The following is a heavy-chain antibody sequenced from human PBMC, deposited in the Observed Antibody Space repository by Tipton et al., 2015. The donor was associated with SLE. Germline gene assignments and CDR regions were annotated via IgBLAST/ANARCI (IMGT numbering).Heavy chain of an antibody. CDR2: IYYSGST. J-gene: IGHJ4*02. CDR3: ASGRAVAGGDYFDY. D-gene: IGHD6-19*01. Sequence: TLSLTCTVSGGSISSYYWSWIRQPPGKGLEWIGYIYYSGSTNYNPSLKSRVTISVDTSKNQFSLKLSSVTAADTAVYYCASGRAVAGGDYFDYWGQGTRVTVSS. V-gene: IGHV4-59*01. CDR1: GGSISSYY.